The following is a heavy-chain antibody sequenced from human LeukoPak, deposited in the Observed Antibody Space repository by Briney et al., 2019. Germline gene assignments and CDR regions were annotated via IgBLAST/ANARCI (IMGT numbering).Heavy chain of an antibody. CDR2: MNPNSGNT. CDR3: ARGIITLDSYWYFDL. J-gene: IGHJ2*01. D-gene: IGHD3-10*01. V-gene: IGHV1-8*03. CDR1: GYTFTSYD. Sequence: GASVKVSCKASGYTFTSYDINLVRQATGQGLEWMGWMNPNSGNTGYAQKFQGRVTITRNTSISTAYMELSSLRSEDTAVYYCARGIITLDSYWYFDLWGRGTLVTVSS.